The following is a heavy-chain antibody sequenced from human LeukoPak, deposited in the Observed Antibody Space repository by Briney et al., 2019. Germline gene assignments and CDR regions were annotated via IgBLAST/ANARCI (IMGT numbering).Heavy chain of an antibody. CDR2: ISGIGGST. CDR3: AKTGGSGSFDGYYYMDV. D-gene: IGHD3-10*01. J-gene: IGHJ6*03. V-gene: IGHV3-23*01. Sequence: GGTLTLSCAASGFTFSSYGMSWVRQAPGKGLEWVSAISGIGGSTDYAVSVKGRLTISRDNSKNTLYLQMNSLRAEDTAVYYCAKTGGSGSFDGYYYMDVWGKGTTVTISS. CDR1: GFTFSSYG.